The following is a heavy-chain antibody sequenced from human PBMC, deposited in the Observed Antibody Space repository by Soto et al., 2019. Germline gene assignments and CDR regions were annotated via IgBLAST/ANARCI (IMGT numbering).Heavy chain of an antibody. V-gene: IGHV2-5*02. CDR1: GFSLSTSGVG. J-gene: IGHJ6*02. Sequence: QITLKESGPTLVKPTQTLTLTCTFSGFSLSTSGVGVSRIRQPPGKDLERLALIYWDDDKRYRPTLESRFTITKDTSKNQVVLTMTNMDSVDTSTYYCAYLTCSGGSCYWFSFSGMDVWGQGTTVTVPS. CDR3: AYLTCSGGSCYWFSFSGMDV. D-gene: IGHD2-15*01. CDR2: IYWDDDK.